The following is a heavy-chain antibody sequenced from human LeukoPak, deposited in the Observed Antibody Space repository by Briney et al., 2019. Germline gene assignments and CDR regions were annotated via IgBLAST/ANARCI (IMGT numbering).Heavy chain of an antibody. V-gene: IGHV5-10-1*01. CDR1: GYSFISYW. CDR3: ARTRQLTWLAGGTAGDFDI. J-gene: IGHJ3*02. D-gene: IGHD6-19*01. CDR2: IDPSDSYT. Sequence: GESLRISCKGSGYSFISYWISWVRQMPGKGLEWMGRIDPSDSYTNYSPSFQGHVTISADKSTSTAHLQWSSLKASDTAMYYCARTRQLTWLAGGTAGDFDIWGQGTMVTVSS.